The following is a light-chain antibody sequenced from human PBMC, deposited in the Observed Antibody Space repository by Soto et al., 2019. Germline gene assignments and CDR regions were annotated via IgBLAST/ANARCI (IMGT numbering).Light chain of an antibody. CDR3: QQYNSYPWT. CDR1: QSISSY. CDR2: DAS. V-gene: IGKV1-5*01. J-gene: IGKJ1*01. Sequence: DIQMTQSPSSLSASVGDRVTITCRASQSISSYLNWYQQKPGKAPKLLIYDASSLESGVPSRFSGSGSGTEVTLTISSLQPDDFATYYCQQYNSYPWTFGQGTKVEIK.